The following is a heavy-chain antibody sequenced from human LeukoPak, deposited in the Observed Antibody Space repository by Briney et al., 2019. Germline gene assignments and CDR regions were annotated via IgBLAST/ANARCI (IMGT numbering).Heavy chain of an antibody. CDR3: AKDPRYYYGSGPPDY. Sequence: PGGSLRLSCAASGFTFSSYAMSWVRQAPGKGLEWVSGISGSGGSTYYADSVKGRFTISRDNSKNTLYLQMNSLRAEDTAVYYCAKDPRYYYGSGPPDYWGQGTLVTVSS. CDR2: ISGSGGST. J-gene: IGHJ4*02. CDR1: GFTFSSYA. D-gene: IGHD3-10*01. V-gene: IGHV3-23*01.